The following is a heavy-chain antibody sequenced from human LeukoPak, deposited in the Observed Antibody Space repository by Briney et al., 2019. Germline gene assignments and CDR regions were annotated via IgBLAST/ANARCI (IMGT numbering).Heavy chain of an antibody. CDR2: IYYSGST. CDR3: ARDHCSGGSCSRDY. D-gene: IGHD2-15*01. V-gene: IGHV4-59*01. J-gene: IGHJ4*02. CDR1: GGSISSYY. Sequence: PSETLSLTCTVSGGSISSYYWSWIRQPPGKGLEWIGYIYYSGSTNYNPSLKSRVTISVDTSKNQFSLKLSSVTAPDTAVYYCARDHCSGGSCSRDYWGQGTLVTVSS.